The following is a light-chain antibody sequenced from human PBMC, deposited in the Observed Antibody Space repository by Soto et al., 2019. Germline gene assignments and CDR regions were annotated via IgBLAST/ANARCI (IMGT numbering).Light chain of an antibody. CDR3: SSYTSTSTWV. CDR1: SSDVY. CDR2: DVS. J-gene: IGLJ3*02. Sequence: QSALTQPASVSGSPGQSITISCTGTSSDVYVSWHQQHPVKAPKLIIYDVSNRPSGVSNRFSGSKSGNTASLTISGLQAEDEADYYCSSYTSTSTWVFGGGTKLTVL. V-gene: IGLV2-14*01.